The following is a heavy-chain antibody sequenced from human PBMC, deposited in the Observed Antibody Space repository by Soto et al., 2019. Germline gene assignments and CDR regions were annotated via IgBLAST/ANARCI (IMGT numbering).Heavy chain of an antibody. CDR2: IYHSGST. Sequence: QVQLQESRPGLVKPSGTLSLTCAVSGGSISTSNWWSWVRQPPGKELEWIGEIYHSGSTNYNPSLKCRVPISADKSKNQFSLKLSSVTAADTAVYYCAGDGGGWYFDLWGRGTLVTVSS. CDR3: AGDGGGWYFDL. V-gene: IGHV4-4*02. J-gene: IGHJ2*01. D-gene: IGHD3-16*01. CDR1: GGSISTSNW.